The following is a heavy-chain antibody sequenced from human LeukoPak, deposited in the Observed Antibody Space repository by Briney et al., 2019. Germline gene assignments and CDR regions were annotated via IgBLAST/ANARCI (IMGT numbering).Heavy chain of an antibody. CDR3: ARPHLEWLLSGAFDI. J-gene: IGHJ3*02. D-gene: IGHD3-3*01. V-gene: IGHV4-38-2*01. CDR1: GYSISSGYY. Sequence: SETLSLTCAVSGYSISSGYYWGWIRQPPGKGLEWIGSIYHSGSTYYNPSLKSRVTISVATSKNQFSLKLSSVTAADTAVYYCARPHLEWLLSGAFDIWGQGTMVTVSS. CDR2: IYHSGST.